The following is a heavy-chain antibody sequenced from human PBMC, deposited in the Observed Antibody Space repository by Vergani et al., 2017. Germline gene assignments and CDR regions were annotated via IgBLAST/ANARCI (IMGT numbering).Heavy chain of an antibody. Sequence: QVQLVQSGAEVKKPWASVKVSCKASGYTFTDYFMHWVRQAPGQGLEWMGWINPNSGGTNYAQKFQGRVTMTRDTSISTAYMELSNLRSDDTAVYYCARVGTSSNRNCFDCWGQGGLVTVSS. V-gene: IGHV1-2*02. CDR3: ARVGTSSNRNCFDC. CDR1: GYTFTDYF. CDR2: INPNSGGT. J-gene: IGHJ4*02. D-gene: IGHD2-2*01.